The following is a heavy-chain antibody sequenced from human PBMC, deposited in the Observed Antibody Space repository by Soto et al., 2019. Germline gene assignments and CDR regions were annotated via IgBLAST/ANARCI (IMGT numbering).Heavy chain of an antibody. D-gene: IGHD5-12*01. Sequence: SQTLSLTCAVYGGSFSGYYWSWIRQPPGKGLEWIGEINHSGSTNYNPSLKSRVTISVDTSKNQFSLKLSSVTAADTAVYYCARVRRGYSGYVVGYYYGMDVWGQGTTVTVSS. V-gene: IGHV4-34*01. CDR2: INHSGST. CDR3: ARVRRGYSGYVVGYYYGMDV. J-gene: IGHJ6*02. CDR1: GGSFSGYY.